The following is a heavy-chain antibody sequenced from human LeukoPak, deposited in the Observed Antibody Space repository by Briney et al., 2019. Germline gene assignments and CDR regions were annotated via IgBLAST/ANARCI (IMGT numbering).Heavy chain of an antibody. Sequence: GASVKVSCKASGGTFSSCAISWVRQAPGQGLEWMGRIIPILGIANYAQKFQGRVTITADKSTSTAYMELSSLRSEDTAVYYCARDAVSRYSSGWYNLGYWGQGTLVTVSS. CDR1: GGTFSSCA. CDR3: ARDAVSRYSSGWYNLGY. D-gene: IGHD6-19*01. V-gene: IGHV1-69*04. CDR2: IIPILGIA. J-gene: IGHJ4*02.